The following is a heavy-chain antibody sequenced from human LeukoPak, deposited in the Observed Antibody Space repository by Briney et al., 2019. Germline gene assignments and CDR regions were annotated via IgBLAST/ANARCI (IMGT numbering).Heavy chain of an antibody. V-gene: IGHV3-7*01. CDR3: ARFLISAVVVVAATGFDY. CDR1: GFTFSSYW. CDR2: IKQDGSEK. Sequence: GGSLRLSCAASGFTFSSYWMSWVRQAPGKGLEWVANIKQDGSEKYYVDSVKGRFTISRDNAKNSLNLQMNSLRAEDTAVYYCARFLISAVVVVAATGFDYWGQGTLVTVSS. D-gene: IGHD2-15*01. J-gene: IGHJ4*02.